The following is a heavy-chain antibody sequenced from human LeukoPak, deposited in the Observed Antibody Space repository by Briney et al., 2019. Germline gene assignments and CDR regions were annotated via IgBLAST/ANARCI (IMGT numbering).Heavy chain of an antibody. V-gene: IGHV4-59*01. D-gene: IGHD3-22*01. CDR1: GGSISSYY. CDR2: IYYSGST. Sequence: ASETLSLTCTVSGGSISSYYWSWIRQPPGKGLEWIGYIYYSGSTNYNPSLKSRVTISVDTSKNQFSLKLSSVTAADTAVYYRARVVGYYDGSGYPDYWGQGTLVTVSS. J-gene: IGHJ4*02. CDR3: ARVVGYYDGSGYPDY.